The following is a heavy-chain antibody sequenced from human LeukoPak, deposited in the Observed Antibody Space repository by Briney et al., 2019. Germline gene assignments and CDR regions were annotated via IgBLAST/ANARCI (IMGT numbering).Heavy chain of an antibody. CDR1: GFTFDDYA. V-gene: IGHV3-9*01. CDR2: ISWNSGSI. CDR3: AKSRYSSSFYYYYGMDV. J-gene: IGHJ6*02. D-gene: IGHD6-13*01. Sequence: GGSLRLSCAASGFTFDDYAMHWVRQAPGKGLEWVSGISWNSGSIGYADSVKGRFTISRDNAKNSLYLQMNSLRAEDTALYYCAKSRYSSSFYYYYGMDVWGQGTTVTVSS.